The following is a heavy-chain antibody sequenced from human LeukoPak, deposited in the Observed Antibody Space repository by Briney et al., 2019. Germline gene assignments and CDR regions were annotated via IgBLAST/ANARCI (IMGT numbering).Heavy chain of an antibody. Sequence: PGGSLRLSCVASGFTLSSYGMHWVRQAPGKGLEWVAVISYDGSNKYYADSVKGRFTISRDNSKNTLYLQMNSLRAEDTAVYYCAKDLPEGGYGDYEWYFDYWGQGTLVTVSS. D-gene: IGHD4-17*01. CDR2: ISYDGSNK. J-gene: IGHJ4*02. V-gene: IGHV3-30*18. CDR3: AKDLPEGGYGDYEWYFDY. CDR1: GFTLSSYG.